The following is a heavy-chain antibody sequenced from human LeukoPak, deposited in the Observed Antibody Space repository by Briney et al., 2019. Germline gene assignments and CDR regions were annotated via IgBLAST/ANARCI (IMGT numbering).Heavy chain of an antibody. D-gene: IGHD3-22*01. CDR3: ARHADSSGYYSRVRDY. V-gene: IGHV4-34*01. CDR1: GGSFSGYY. CDR2: INHSGST. Sequence: PSETLSLTCAVYGGSFSGYYWSWIRQPPGKGLEWIGEINHSGSTNYNPSLKSRVTISVDTSKNQFPLKLSSVTAADTAVYYCARHADSSGYYSRVRDYWGQGTLVTVSS. J-gene: IGHJ4*02.